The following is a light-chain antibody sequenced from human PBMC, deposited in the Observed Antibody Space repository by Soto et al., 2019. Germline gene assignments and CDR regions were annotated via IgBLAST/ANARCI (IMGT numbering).Light chain of an antibody. CDR1: QSVSSY. J-gene: IGKJ4*01. CDR2: DAS. Sequence: EIVLTQSPATLSLSPGERATLSCRASQSVSSYLAWYQQKPGQAHRLLIYDASSQATGIPARFSGSGSGTDFTLTISSLEPEDFAVYYCQQRSNWLTFGGGTKVEIK. CDR3: QQRSNWLT. V-gene: IGKV3-11*01.